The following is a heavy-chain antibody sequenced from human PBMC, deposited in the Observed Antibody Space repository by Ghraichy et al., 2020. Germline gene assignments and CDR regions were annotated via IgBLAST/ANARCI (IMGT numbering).Heavy chain of an antibody. CDR3: AKAFSHHLTPSSPLNWFDP. CDR1: GFTFDDYA. D-gene: IGHD2-2*01. Sequence: GGSLRLSCAASGFTFDDYAMHWVRQAPGKDLEWVSGISWNSGSIGYADSVKGRFTISRDNAKNSLYLQMNSLRAEDTALYYCAKAFSHHLTPSSPLNWFDPWGQGTLVTVSS. CDR2: ISWNSGSI. J-gene: IGHJ5*02. V-gene: IGHV3-9*01.